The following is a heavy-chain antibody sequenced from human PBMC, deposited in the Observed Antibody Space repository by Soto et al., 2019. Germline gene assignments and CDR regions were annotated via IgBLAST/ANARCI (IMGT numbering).Heavy chain of an antibody. D-gene: IGHD3-3*01. CDR1: GFTFSSYG. CDR2: IWYDGSNK. CDR3: ARDLPISGRTNYYDYYGMDV. Sequence: QVQLVESGGGVVKPGRSLRLSCAASGFTFSSYGMHWVRQAPGKGLEWVAVIWYDGSNKYYADSVKGRFTISRDNSKNTLYLQMSSLRAEDTAGYCCARDLPISGRTNYYDYYGMDVW. V-gene: IGHV3-33*01. J-gene: IGHJ6*01.